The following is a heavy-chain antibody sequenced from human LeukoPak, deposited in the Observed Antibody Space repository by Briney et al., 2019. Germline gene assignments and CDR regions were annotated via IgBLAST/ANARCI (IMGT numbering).Heavy chain of an antibody. CDR1: GFRHKLDY. J-gene: IGHJ5*02. Sequence: GGPLRLLCTASGFRHKLDYMLCLPRAPGEARECVPSFRRSCDNTYYGDSVKRRFTLPRDNSKYTEYLQMNNMRVDDTAVYYCARVAGWHWFDPWGQGTLVSVSS. D-gene: IGHD6-19*01. V-gene: IGHV3-23*01. CDR2: FRRSCDNT. CDR3: ARVAGWHWFDP.